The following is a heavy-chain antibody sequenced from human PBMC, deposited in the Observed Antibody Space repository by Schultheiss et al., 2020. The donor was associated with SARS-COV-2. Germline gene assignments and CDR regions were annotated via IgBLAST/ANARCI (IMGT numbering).Heavy chain of an antibody. J-gene: IGHJ4*02. D-gene: IGHD2-15*01. V-gene: IGHV3-33*01. CDR1: GFTFSSYG. CDR2: IWYDGSNK. CDR3: ARGEGIGVVAATWYY. Sequence: GGSLRLSCAASGFTFSSYGMHWVRQAPGKGLEWVAVIWYDGSNKYYADSVKGRFTISRDNSKNTLYLQMNSLRAEDTAVYYCARGEGIGVVAATWYYWGQGTLVTVSS.